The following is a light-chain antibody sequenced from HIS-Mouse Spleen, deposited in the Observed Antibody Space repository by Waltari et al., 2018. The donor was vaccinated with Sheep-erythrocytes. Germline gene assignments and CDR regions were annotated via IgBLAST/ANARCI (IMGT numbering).Light chain of an antibody. CDR3: CSYAGSYTFWV. CDR1: SSAVGGYNY. J-gene: IGLJ3*02. CDR2: DVS. Sequence: QSALTQPRSVSGSPGQSVTISCTGTSSAVGGYNYVSWYQQHPGKAPKLMIYDVSKRPSGVPYRFSGSKSGNTASLTISGLQAEDEADYYCCSYAGSYTFWVFGGGTKLTVL. V-gene: IGLV2-11*01.